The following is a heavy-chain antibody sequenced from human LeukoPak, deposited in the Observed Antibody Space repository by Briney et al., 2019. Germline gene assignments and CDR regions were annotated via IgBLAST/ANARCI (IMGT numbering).Heavy chain of an antibody. Sequence: EASVKVSCKPSGGTFSSYGISWVRQAPGQGLEWMGGIIPIFATANYAQKFQGRVSITADESTSTAYMDLSSLRSEDTAVYYCARVSEVVAQAFGYWGQGTLVTVSS. D-gene: IGHD5-12*01. CDR2: IIPIFATA. J-gene: IGHJ4*02. CDR3: ARVSEVVAQAFGY. CDR1: GGTFSSYG. V-gene: IGHV1-69*13.